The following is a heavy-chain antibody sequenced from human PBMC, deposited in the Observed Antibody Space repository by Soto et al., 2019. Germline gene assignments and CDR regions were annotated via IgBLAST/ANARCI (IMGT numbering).Heavy chain of an antibody. CDR3: ARDREVDVLRGNNNWFDP. Sequence: GGSLRLSCAASGFTFNSYSMNWVRQAPGKGLEWVSSISSSSSYIYNADSVKGRFTISRDNAKNSLYLQMNGLRAEDTAVYYCARDREVDVLRGNNNWFDPWGQGTLVTVSS. D-gene: IGHD3-10*02. CDR1: GFTFNSYS. J-gene: IGHJ5*02. CDR2: ISSSSSYI. V-gene: IGHV3-21*01.